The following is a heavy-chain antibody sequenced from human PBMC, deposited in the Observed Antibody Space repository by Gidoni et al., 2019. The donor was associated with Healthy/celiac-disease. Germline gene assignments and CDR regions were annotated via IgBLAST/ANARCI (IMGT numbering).Heavy chain of an antibody. D-gene: IGHD4-17*01. Sequence: QVQLVQSGAEVKKPGASVKVSCKASGYTFTSYYMPWVRQAPGQGLEWMGIINPSGGSTSYAQKFQGRVTMTRDTSTSTVYMELSSLRSEDTAVYYCARDGGDYGGNDVFDYWGQGTLVTVSS. V-gene: IGHV1-46*01. CDR1: GYTFTSYY. J-gene: IGHJ4*02. CDR2: INPSGGST. CDR3: ARDGGDYGGNDVFDY.